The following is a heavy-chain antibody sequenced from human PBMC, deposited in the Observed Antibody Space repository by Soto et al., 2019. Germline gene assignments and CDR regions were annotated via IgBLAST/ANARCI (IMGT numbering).Heavy chain of an antibody. CDR2: ISWNGSNK. J-gene: IGHJ6*03. Sequence: GGSLRLSCAASGFTFSSYGMHRVRQAPGKGLEWVSVISWNGSNKDYADSVKGRFTISRDNAKNSLYLQMNSLRAEDTAFYYCAREGGLTGDLYYYYYMDVWGKGTTVTVSS. CDR1: GFTFSSYG. D-gene: IGHD7-27*01. CDR3: AREGGLTGDLYYYYYMDV. V-gene: IGHV3-33*05.